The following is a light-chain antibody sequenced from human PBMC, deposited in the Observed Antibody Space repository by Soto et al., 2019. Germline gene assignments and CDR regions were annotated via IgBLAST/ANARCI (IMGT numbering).Light chain of an antibody. CDR3: QQRLNWTPG. CDR1: QSVTDY. V-gene: IGKV3-11*01. CDR2: DAS. J-gene: IGKJ1*01. Sequence: EISLTQSPDTRSLSPGERATLTCGASQSVTDYVAWYQQRPGQAPSLLIYDASNRATGVPARFSGSRSGTDLTITISHLENADVGLYDCQQRLNWTPGFGQGTKVDNK.